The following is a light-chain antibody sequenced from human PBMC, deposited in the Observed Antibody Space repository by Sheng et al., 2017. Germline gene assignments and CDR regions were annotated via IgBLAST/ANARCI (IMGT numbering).Light chain of an antibody. Sequence: EIVMTQSSATLSVSPGERATLSCRASQSVSSNLAWYQQKPGQAPRLLIYGASIRATGIPARFSGSRSGTEFALTISSLQSEDFAVYYCQQYNSWPPWTFGQGTKVEIK. CDR3: QQYNSWPPWT. CDR2: GAS. V-gene: IGKV3-15*01. CDR1: QSVSSN. J-gene: IGKJ1*01.